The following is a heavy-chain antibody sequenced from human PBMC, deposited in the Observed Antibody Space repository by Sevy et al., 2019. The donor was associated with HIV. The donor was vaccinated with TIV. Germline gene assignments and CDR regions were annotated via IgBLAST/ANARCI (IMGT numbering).Heavy chain of an antibody. D-gene: IGHD4-17*01. V-gene: IGHV3-48*03. J-gene: IGHJ4*02. CDR2: ISNSGNTI. CDR1: GFSFSSYE. Sequence: GGSLRLSCAASGFSFSSYEMNWVRQAPGKGLEWVSYISNSGNTISYSDSVRGRFTISRDNARNLLYLQMNSLRAEDTAVYYCARDLPPSATTVAHFDCWGQGTLVTVSS. CDR3: ARDLPPSATTVAHFDC.